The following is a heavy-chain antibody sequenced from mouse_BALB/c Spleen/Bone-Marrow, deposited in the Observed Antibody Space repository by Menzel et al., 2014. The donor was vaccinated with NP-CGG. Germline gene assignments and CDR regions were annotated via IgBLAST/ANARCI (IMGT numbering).Heavy chain of an antibody. CDR2: ISSGGSXT. CDR3: TRDPFYYGSSYAMDY. Sequence: EVMLVESGGGLVKPGGSLKLSCAASGFTFSSYTMSWVRQTPEKRLEWVATISSGGSXTYYPDSVKGRFTISRDNAKNTLYLQMSSLKSEDTAMYYCTRDPFYYGSSYAMDYWGQGTSVTVSS. V-gene: IGHV5-6-4*01. D-gene: IGHD1-1*01. CDR1: GFTFSSYT. J-gene: IGHJ4*01.